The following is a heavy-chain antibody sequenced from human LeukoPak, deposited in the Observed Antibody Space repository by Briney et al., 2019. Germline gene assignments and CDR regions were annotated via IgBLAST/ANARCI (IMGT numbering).Heavy chain of an antibody. CDR1: GGSISSGGYS. V-gene: IGHV4-30-2*05. J-gene: IGHJ4*02. CDR2: IYHSGST. D-gene: IGHD4-23*01. CDR3: ARDSGNSPFDY. Sequence: SQTLSLTCAVSGGSISSGGYSWSWIRQPPGKGLEWIGYIYHSGSTYYNPSLKSRVTISVDTSKNQFSLKLSSVTAADTAVYYCARDSGNSPFDYWGQGTLVTVSS.